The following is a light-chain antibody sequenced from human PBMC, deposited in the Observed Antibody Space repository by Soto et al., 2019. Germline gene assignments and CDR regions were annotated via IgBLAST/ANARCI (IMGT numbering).Light chain of an antibody. V-gene: IGKV3-20*01. J-gene: IGKJ4*01. CDR1: QTVGRNY. Sequence: EIVLTQSPGTLSLSPGERATLSCRASQTVGRNYLAWYQQKPGQTPRLLIHGASNRATGISDRISGSGSETDFTLIISRLEPEDFAVYYCQQYASSPLTFGGGTKVEIK. CDR3: QQYASSPLT. CDR2: GAS.